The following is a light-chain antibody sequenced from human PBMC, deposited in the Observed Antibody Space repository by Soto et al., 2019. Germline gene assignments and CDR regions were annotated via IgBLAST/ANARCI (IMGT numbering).Light chain of an antibody. CDR1: QSVSSY. J-gene: IGKJ5*01. Sequence: EIVLTQPPATLSLSPGGRATLSCRASQSVSSYLAWYQQKPGQAPRLLIYDASNRATGIPDRFSGSGSGTDFTLSISSLEPEDFAVYCCQQCSNCTITFGQGTRVESK. CDR3: QQCSNCTIT. V-gene: IGKV3-11*01. CDR2: DAS.